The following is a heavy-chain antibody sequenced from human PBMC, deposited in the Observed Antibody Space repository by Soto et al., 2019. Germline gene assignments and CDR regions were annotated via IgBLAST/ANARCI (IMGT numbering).Heavy chain of an antibody. CDR2: ISWSGRPI. J-gene: IGHJ4*01. CDR1: GFTFGDYA. CDR3: ARGYLYNI. V-gene: IGHV3-9*01. D-gene: IGHD1-20*01. Sequence: VVSGFTFGDYAMHWVRLGPGRGLEWVSGISWSGRPIAYADSVTGRFTISRDNAKKSLYLQMNSLRAEDTAIYYCARGYLYNIWGQGTLVTVSS.